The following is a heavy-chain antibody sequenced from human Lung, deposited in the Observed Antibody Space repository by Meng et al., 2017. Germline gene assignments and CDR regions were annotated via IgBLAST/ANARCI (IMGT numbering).Heavy chain of an antibody. CDR2: IEPSGGST. J-gene: IGHJ4*02. CDR1: GYTFTSYY. V-gene: IGHV1-46*03. D-gene: IGHD4-17*01. CDR3: TISDYGNFDY. Sequence: QVQLVQSGAEVKKPGASGKVSCKASGYTFTSYYMHWVRQAPGQGLEWMGIIEPSGGSTDYAQKFQGRVTVTGDTSTSTVYMDLSSLRSEDTAVYYCTISDYGNFDYWGQGTLVTVPQ.